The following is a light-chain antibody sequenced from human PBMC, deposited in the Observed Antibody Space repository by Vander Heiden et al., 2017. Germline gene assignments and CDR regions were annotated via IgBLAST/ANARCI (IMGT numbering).Light chain of an antibody. V-gene: IGLV2-23*02. Sequence: QSALTHPASVSGSPGQSITIHCTGTSSDVGSYNLVSWYQQHPGKAPKLMIYEVSKRPSGVSNRFSGSKSGNTASLTISGLQAEDEADYYCCSYAGSSTYVVFGGGTKLTVL. CDR1: SSDVGSYNL. CDR3: CSYAGSSTYVV. J-gene: IGLJ2*01. CDR2: EVS.